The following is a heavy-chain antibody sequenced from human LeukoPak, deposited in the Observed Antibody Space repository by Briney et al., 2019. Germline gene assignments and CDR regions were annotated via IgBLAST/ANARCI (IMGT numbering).Heavy chain of an antibody. D-gene: IGHD6-13*01. CDR1: GGSISSYY. Sequence: EPSETLSLTCTVSGGSISSYYWSWIRQPAGKGLEWIGRIYTSGSTNYNPSLKSRVTMSVDTSKNQFSLKLSSVTAADTAVYYCARGLTGYSSSWYEDYWGQGTLVTVSS. CDR2: IYTSGST. CDR3: ARGLTGYSSSWYEDY. V-gene: IGHV4-4*07. J-gene: IGHJ4*02.